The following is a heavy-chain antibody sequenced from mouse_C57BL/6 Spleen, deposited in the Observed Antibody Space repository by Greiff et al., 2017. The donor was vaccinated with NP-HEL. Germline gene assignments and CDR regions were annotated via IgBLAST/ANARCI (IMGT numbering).Heavy chain of an antibody. J-gene: IGHJ3*01. D-gene: IGHD1-1*01. V-gene: IGHV1-85*01. CDR1: GYTFTSYD. Sequence: VKLQESGPELVKPGASVKLSCKASGYTFTSYDINWVKQRPGQGLEWIGWIYPRDGSTKYNEKFKGKATLTVDTSSSTAYMELHSLTSEDSAVYFCARSYYGSSYGFAYWGQGTLVTVSA. CDR2: IYPRDGST. CDR3: ARSYYGSSYGFAY.